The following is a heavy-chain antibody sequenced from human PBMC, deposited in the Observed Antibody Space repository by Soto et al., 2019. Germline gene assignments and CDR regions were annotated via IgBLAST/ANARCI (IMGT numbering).Heavy chain of an antibody. CDR2: IYYSGST. D-gene: IGHD7-27*01. J-gene: IGHJ4*02. CDR3: ARDGEAGDGFDY. Sequence: SETLSLTCTVSGGSISSGGYYWSWIRQHPGEGLEWIGYIYYSGSTYYNPSLKSRVTISVDTSKNQFSLKLSSVTAADTAVYYCARDGEAGDGFDYWGQGTLVTVSS. V-gene: IGHV4-31*03. CDR1: GGSISSGGYY.